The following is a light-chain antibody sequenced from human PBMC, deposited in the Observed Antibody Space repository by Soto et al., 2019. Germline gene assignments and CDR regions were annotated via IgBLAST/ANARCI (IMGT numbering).Light chain of an antibody. J-gene: IGKJ2*01. CDR2: GAS. Sequence: EIMLTQSPGTLSLSPGERATLSCRASQSVSSNYLAWYQQKPGQAPRLLIYGASSRATGISDRFSDSGSGTDFTLTISSLEPEDFAVYYCQQYGSSPRYTFGQGTKLEI. V-gene: IGKV3-20*01. CDR1: QSVSSNY. CDR3: QQYGSSPRYT.